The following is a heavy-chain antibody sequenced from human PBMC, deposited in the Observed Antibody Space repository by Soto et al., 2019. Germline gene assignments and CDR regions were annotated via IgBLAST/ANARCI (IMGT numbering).Heavy chain of an antibody. CDR3: ARQRYFDY. Sequence: DSLKISCQASGYIFHNYWIGWVRQMPGKGLEWLGIIYPGDSNIRYNPSFQGQVTISADKSLSTTYLHWSSLKASDTAMYYCARQRYFDYWGQGTLVTVYS. J-gene: IGHJ4*02. CDR2: IYPGDSNI. CDR1: GYIFHNYW. V-gene: IGHV5-51*01.